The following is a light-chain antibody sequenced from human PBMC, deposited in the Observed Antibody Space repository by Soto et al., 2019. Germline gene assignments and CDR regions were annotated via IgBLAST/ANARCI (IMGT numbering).Light chain of an antibody. J-gene: IGLJ1*01. CDR1: SSDVGSYNL. V-gene: IGLV2-23*02. CDR2: EVS. CDR3: CSYAGSSTPLI. Sequence: QSALTQPASVSGSPGQSITISCTGTSSDVGSYNLVSWYQQQPGKAPKLMIYEVSKRPSGVSNRFSGSKSGNTASLTISGRQAEDEADYYCCSYAGSSTPLIFGTGTKVTVL.